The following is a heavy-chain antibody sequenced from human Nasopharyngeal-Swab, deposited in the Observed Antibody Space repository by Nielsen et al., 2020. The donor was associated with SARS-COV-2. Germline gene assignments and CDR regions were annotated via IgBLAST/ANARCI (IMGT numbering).Heavy chain of an antibody. D-gene: IGHD6-19*01. V-gene: IGHV3-9*01. Sequence: SLKISCAASGFTFDDYAMSWVRQAPGKGLEWVSGISWNSGTIRYADSVEGRLTISRDNAKNSLYLQMHSLRAEDTALYYCAKEGYSSGFRNFDHWGQGALVTVSS. CDR1: GFTFDDYA. CDR3: AKEGYSSGFRNFDH. J-gene: IGHJ4*02. CDR2: ISWNSGTI.